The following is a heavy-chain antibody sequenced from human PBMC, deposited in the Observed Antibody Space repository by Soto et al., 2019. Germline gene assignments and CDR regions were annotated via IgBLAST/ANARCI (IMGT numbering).Heavy chain of an antibody. CDR3: ARAQLLWFGELWGGMDV. CDR1: GGSVTSGSYY. J-gene: IGHJ6*02. D-gene: IGHD3-10*01. Sequence: LSLTCTVSGGSVTSGSYYWSWIRQPPGKGLEWIGYIYYSGSTNYNPSLRSRVTISVDTSKNQFSLKLSSVTAADTAVYYCARAQLLWFGELWGGMDVWGQGTTVTVSS. CDR2: IYYSGST. V-gene: IGHV4-61*01.